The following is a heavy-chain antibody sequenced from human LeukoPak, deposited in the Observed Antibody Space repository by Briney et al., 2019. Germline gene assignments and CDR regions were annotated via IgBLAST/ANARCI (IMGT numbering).Heavy chain of an antibody. Sequence: ASVKVSCKASGYTFTGYYIHWVRQAPGQGLEWMGWINPNSGGTNYAQKFQGRVTMTRGTSITTAYMELSRLISDDTAVYYCARGGSYGDYLDYWGQGTLVTVSS. D-gene: IGHD4-17*01. J-gene: IGHJ4*02. CDR1: GYTFTGYY. CDR2: INPNSGGT. V-gene: IGHV1-2*02. CDR3: ARGGSYGDYLDY.